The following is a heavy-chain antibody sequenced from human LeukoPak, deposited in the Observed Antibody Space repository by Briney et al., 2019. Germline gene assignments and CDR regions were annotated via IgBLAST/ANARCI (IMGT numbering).Heavy chain of an antibody. D-gene: IGHD2-2*01. CDR3: ARDLPPYCSSTSCYSDYFDY. J-gene: IGHJ4*02. CDR1: GFTFSSYS. CDR2: ISSSDTYI. Sequence: GGSLRLSCAASGFTFSSYSINWVRQAPGKGLEWVSSISSSDTYIYYADSVKGRFTISGDNAKNSLYLQMNSLRAEDTAVYYCARDLPPYCSSTSCYSDYFDYWGQGTLVTVSS. V-gene: IGHV3-21*01.